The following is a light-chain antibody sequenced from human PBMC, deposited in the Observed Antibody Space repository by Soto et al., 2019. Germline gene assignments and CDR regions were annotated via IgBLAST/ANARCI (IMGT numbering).Light chain of an antibody. V-gene: IGKV1-5*01. J-gene: IGKJ1*01. CDR1: QSISSW. Sequence: DIQMTQSPSTLSASVGDRVTITCRASQSISSWLAWYQQKPGKAPKLLIYDASSLESGVPSRFSGSGSGTEFTLTISSLQPDDFAPYYCQQYNSYSWTFGQGTTVEIK. CDR2: DAS. CDR3: QQYNSYSWT.